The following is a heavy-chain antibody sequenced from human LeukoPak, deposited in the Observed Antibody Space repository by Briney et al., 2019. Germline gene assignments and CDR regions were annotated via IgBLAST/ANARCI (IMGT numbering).Heavy chain of an antibody. D-gene: IGHD3-22*01. CDR3: ARDRRTYYYDSSGYWAFDY. CDR2: IIHILGIA. CDR1: GGTFSSYT. V-gene: IGHV1-69*04. Sequence: ASVKVSCKASGGTFSSYTISWVRQAPGQGLEWMGRIIHILGIANYAQKFQGRVTMTRDTSISTAYMELSGLRSDDTAVYYCARDRRTYYYDSSGYWAFDYWGQGTLVTVSS. J-gene: IGHJ4*02.